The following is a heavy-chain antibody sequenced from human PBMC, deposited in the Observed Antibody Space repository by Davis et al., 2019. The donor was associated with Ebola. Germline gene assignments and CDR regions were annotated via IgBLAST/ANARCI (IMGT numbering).Heavy chain of an antibody. D-gene: IGHD3-16*01. V-gene: IGHV3-21*01. Sequence: GESLKISCAASGFTFSTYGMNWVRQAPGKGLEWVSFISSGSNYKYYADSVKGRFNISRDNAKNSLFLQMYSLRAEDTAVYYCARMIHVEQVLVYDAFEMWGHGTMVTVSS. CDR3: ARMIHVEQVLVYDAFEM. CDR2: ISSGSNYK. CDR1: GFTFSTYG. J-gene: IGHJ3*02.